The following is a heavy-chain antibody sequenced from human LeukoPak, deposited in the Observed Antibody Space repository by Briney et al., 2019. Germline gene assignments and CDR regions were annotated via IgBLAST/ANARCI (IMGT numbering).Heavy chain of an antibody. V-gene: IGHV4-39*07. Sequence: SETLSLTCTVSGGSISNSDYLWGWVRQAPGKGLEWIGSIYYSGSTYYNPSLKSRVTISVDTSKNQFSLKLSSVTAADTAVYYCARDHYGSGLATFDPWGQGTLVTVSS. D-gene: IGHD3-10*01. CDR1: GGSISNSDYL. J-gene: IGHJ5*02. CDR3: ARDHYGSGLATFDP. CDR2: IYYSGST.